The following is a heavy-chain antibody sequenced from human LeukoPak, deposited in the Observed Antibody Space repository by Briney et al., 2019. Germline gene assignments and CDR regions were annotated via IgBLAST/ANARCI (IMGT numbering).Heavy chain of an antibody. CDR1: EFTFSKYW. D-gene: IGHD6-19*01. J-gene: IGHJ4*02. V-gene: IGHV3-74*01. CDR2: INTDGTVT. CDR3: ATKQWLAPPPDS. Sequence: GGSLRLSCAASEFTFSKYWMLWVRQAPGKGLESVSRINTDGTVTTYADSVKGRFTVSRDNADNTMFLQTNSVRDEDTAVYYCATKQWLAPPPDSWGQGTPVTVSS.